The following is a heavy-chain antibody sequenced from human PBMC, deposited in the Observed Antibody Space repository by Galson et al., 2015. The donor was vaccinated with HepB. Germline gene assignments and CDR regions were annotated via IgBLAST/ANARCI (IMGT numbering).Heavy chain of an antibody. V-gene: IGHV3-21*01. CDR3: ARDEAAAGTPGWYFDL. J-gene: IGHJ2*01. D-gene: IGHD6-13*01. Sequence: SLRLSCAASGFTFSSYRMNWVRQAPGKGLEWVSSISITSTYIYYADSVKGRFTISRDNAKNSLYLQMNSLRAEDTAVYYCARDEAAAGTPGWYFDLWGRGTLVTVSS. CDR1: GFTFSSYR. CDR2: ISITSTYI.